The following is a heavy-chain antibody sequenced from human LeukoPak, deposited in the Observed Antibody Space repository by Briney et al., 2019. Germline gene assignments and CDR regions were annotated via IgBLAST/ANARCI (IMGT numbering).Heavy chain of an antibody. CDR3: ASNVTTTPITTGGAFNI. Sequence: GGSLRLSCAASGFTFSSYSMNWVRQAPGKGLEWVSYISSSSTYIYYADSVKGRFTVSRDNAQNSLHLQMDSLRAEDTAVYYCASNVTTTPITTGGAFNIWGQGTMVTVSS. CDR1: GFTFSSYS. V-gene: IGHV3-21*01. J-gene: IGHJ3*02. D-gene: IGHD4-17*01. CDR2: ISSSSTYI.